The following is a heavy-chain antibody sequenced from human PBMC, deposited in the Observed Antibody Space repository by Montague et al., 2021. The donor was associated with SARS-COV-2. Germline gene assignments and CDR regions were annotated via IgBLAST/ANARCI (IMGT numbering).Heavy chain of an antibody. D-gene: IGHD3-10*01. V-gene: IGHV4-39*02. J-gene: IGHJ5*02. CDR2: NSYSGST. CDR3: ARLWDFYGSGSYKNSWFDP. Sequence: SETLSLTCTVSAGSISTNSYYWAWIRQPPGKDLEWNGSNSYSGSTYFNPSLESRLTMSVDTSKNHLSLKMMSVTAADTAVYYCARLWDFYGSGSYKNSWFDPWGQGTRVTVSS. CDR1: AGSISTNSYY.